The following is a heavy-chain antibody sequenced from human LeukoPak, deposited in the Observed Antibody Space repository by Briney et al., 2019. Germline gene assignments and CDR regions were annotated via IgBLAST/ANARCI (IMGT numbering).Heavy chain of an antibody. Sequence: GGSLRLSCAASGFTFSSYGMSWVRQAPGKGLEWVSAISGSGGSTYYADSVKGRFTISRDNSKNTLYLQMNSLRAEDTAVYYCAKQYSSSWGPDAFDIWGQGTMVTVSS. CDR3: AKQYSSSWGPDAFDI. CDR2: ISGSGGST. V-gene: IGHV3-23*01. D-gene: IGHD6-13*01. J-gene: IGHJ3*02. CDR1: GFTFSSYG.